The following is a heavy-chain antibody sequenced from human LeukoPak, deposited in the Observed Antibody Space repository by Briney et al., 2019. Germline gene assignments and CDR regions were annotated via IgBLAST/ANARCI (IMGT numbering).Heavy chain of an antibody. CDR2: IYYSGST. CDR3: ARAEVVVPAAAHFDY. CDR1: GGSISSGDYY. J-gene: IGHJ4*02. D-gene: IGHD2-2*01. Sequence: PSQTLSLTCTVSGGSISSGDYYWSWIRQPPGKGLEWIGYIYYSGSTYYNPSLKSRVTISVDTSKNQFSLKLSSVTAADTAVYYCARAEVVVPAAAHFDYWGQGTLATVSS. V-gene: IGHV4-30-4*08.